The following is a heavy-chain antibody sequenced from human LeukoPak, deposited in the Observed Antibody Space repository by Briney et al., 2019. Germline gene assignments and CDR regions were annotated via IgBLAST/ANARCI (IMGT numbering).Heavy chain of an antibody. Sequence: PQTLSLTCTVSGGSISSGGYYWSWIRQHPGKGLEWIGYIYYSGSTYYNPSLKSRVTISVDTSKNQFSLKLSSVTAADTAVYYCATFPSIGPVAKFVYWGQGTLVTVSS. D-gene: IGHD2-15*01. CDR3: ATFPSIGPVAKFVY. J-gene: IGHJ4*02. CDR1: GGSISSGGYY. V-gene: IGHV4-31*03. CDR2: IYYSGST.